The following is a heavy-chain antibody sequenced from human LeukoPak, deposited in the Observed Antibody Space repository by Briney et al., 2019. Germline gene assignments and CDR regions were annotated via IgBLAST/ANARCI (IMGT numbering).Heavy chain of an antibody. CDR1: GYTFTSYG. Sequence: ASVKVSCKASGYTFTSYGISWVRQAPGQGLEWMGWISAYNGNTNYAQKLQGRVTMTTDTSTSTAYMELRSLRSDDTAVYYCARDPFGYSYGSGFDYWGQGTLVTVSS. CDR2: ISAYNGNT. J-gene: IGHJ4*02. V-gene: IGHV1-18*01. D-gene: IGHD5-18*01. CDR3: ARDPFGYSYGSGFDY.